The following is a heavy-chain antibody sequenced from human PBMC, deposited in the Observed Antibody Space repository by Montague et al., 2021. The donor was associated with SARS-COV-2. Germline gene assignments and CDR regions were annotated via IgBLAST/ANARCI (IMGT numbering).Heavy chain of an antibody. Sequence: PALVKPTKTLTLTCTFSGFSLSTSGMCVSWIRQPPGKALEWLARIDWDDDKYYSTSLKTRLTISKDTSKNQVVLTMTNMDPVDTAMYYCARTYGSGRGFDLWGRGTLVTVSS. V-gene: IGHV2-70*11. CDR2: IDWDDDK. CDR3: ARTYGSGRGFDL. CDR1: GFSLSTSGMC. J-gene: IGHJ2*01. D-gene: IGHD3-10*01.